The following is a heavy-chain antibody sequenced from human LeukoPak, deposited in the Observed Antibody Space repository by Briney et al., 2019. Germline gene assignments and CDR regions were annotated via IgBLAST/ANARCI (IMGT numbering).Heavy chain of an antibody. CDR2: ISAYNGNT. CDR3: ARDKGAAGAYYFDY. D-gene: IGHD1-26*01. J-gene: IGHJ4*02. V-gene: IGHV1-18*01. CDR1: GYTFTSYG. Sequence: ASVKVSCKASGYTFTSYGISWVRQAPRQGLEWMGWISAYNGNTNYAQKLQGRVTMTTDTSTSTAYIELRSLRSDDTAVYYCARDKGAAGAYYFDYWGQGTLVTVSS.